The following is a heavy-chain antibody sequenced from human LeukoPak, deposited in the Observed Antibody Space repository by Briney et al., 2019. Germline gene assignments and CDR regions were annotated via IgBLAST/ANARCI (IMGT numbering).Heavy chain of an antibody. CDR3: ARVWGRLVGAISY. Sequence: ASVKVSCKASGYTLTNYGISWVRQAPGQGLEWMGWINTNTGNPTYAQGFTGRFVFSSDTSVSTAYLQISSLKAEDTAVYYCARVWGRLVGAISYWGQGTLVTVSS. D-gene: IGHD1-26*01. J-gene: IGHJ4*02. CDR2: INTNTGNP. CDR1: GYTLTNYG. V-gene: IGHV7-4-1*02.